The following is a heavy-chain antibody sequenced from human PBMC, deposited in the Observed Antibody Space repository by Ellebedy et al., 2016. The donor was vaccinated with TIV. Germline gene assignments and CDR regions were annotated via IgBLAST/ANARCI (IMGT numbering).Heavy chain of an antibody. V-gene: IGHV1-18*01. CDR3: ARVAWELSGLDY. CDR1: DYTFTSYG. CDR2: ISTYNGNS. J-gene: IGHJ4*02. D-gene: IGHD1-26*01. Sequence: ASVKVSXXASDYTFTSYGISWVRQAPGQGLEWMGWISTYNGNSNYAQRLQGRVTITTDTSTSTAYMELRSLRSDDTAVYYCARVAWELSGLDYWGQGTLVTVSS.